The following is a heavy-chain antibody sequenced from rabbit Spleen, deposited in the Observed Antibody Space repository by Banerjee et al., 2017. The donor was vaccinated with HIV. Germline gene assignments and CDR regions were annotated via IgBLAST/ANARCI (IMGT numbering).Heavy chain of an antibody. D-gene: IGHD6-1*01. CDR2: IYTADGST. V-gene: IGHV1S45*01. CDR3: ARGYGDGDWTAMTRLDL. Sequence: QQQLVESGGGLVKPEGSLTLTCKASGVSLNDKDVMCCVRQAPGKGLECVACIYTADGSTWYASWAKGRFTVSRTSSTTVFLQMTSLTAADTATYFCARGYGDGDWTAMTRLDLWGQGTLVTVS. J-gene: IGHJ3*01. CDR1: GVSLNDKDV.